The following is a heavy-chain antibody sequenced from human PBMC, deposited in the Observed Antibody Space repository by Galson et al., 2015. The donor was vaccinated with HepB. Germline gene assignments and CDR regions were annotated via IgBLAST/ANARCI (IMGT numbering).Heavy chain of an antibody. CDR1: GYTFTSYG. CDR2: ISAYNGNT. D-gene: IGHD2-2*01. Sequence: SVKVSCKASGYTFTSYGISWVRQAPGQGLEWMGWISAYNGNTNYAQRLQGRVTMTTDTSTSTAYMELRSLRSDDTAVYYCAREPYCSSTSCYLDYWGQGTLVTVSS. J-gene: IGHJ4*02. V-gene: IGHV1-18*01. CDR3: AREPYCSSTSCYLDY.